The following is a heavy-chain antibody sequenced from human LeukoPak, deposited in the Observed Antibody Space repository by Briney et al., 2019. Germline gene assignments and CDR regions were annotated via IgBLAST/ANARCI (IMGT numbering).Heavy chain of an antibody. J-gene: IGHJ5*02. D-gene: IGHD2-2*02. CDR3: ARQRGYCSSTSCYKGEWFDP. V-gene: IGHV4-39*01. CDR2: IYYSGST. Sequence: ASETLSLTCTVSGGFISSSSYYWGWIRQPPGKGLEWIGSIYYSGSTYYNPSLKSRVTISVDTSKNQFSLKLSSVTAADTAVYYCARQRGYCSSTSCYKGEWFDPWGQRTLVTVSS. CDR1: GGFISSSSYY.